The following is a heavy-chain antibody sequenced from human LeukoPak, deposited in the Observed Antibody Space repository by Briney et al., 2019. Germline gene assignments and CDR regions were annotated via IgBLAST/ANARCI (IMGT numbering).Heavy chain of an antibody. D-gene: IGHD2-15*01. Sequence: PSETLSLTCTVSGDSISSGVYYWSWIRQPPGKGLEWIGYIYHSGSTYYNPSLKSRVTISVDTSKNQFSLKLNSVAAADTAVYYCASRGGWSFDYWGQGTLVTVSS. CDR3: ASRGGWSFDY. V-gene: IGHV4-30-2*01. CDR1: GDSISSGVYY. CDR2: IYHSGST. J-gene: IGHJ4*02.